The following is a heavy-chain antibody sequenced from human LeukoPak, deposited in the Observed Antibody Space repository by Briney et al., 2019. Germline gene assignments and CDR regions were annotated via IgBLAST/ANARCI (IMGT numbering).Heavy chain of an antibody. J-gene: IGHJ4*02. CDR3: ARGSIYDFDS. CDR1: GGSINSHY. V-gene: IGHV4-59*11. CDR2: VYYTGGT. Sequence: SETLSLTCTVSGGSINSHYWHWIRQPPGTRLEWIGYVYYTGGTNYKSSLERRVTISVGTSKKQFSLRLTSVTAADTALYYCARGSIYDFDSWGQGTLVSVSS. D-gene: IGHD3-3*02.